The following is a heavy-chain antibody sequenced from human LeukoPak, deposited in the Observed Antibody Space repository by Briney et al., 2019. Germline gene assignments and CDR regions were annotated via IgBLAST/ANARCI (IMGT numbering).Heavy chain of an antibody. J-gene: IGHJ6*02. CDR3: ARKAWKSHDSGRGRMDV. Sequence: PGGSLRLSCAASGFTFSSYWMHWVRQAPGKGLVWVSRINSDGSSTSYADSVKGRFTISRDNAKNTLYLQMNSLRAEDTAVYYCARKAWKSHDSGRGRMDVWGQGTTVTVSS. D-gene: IGHD3-10*01. CDR1: GFTFSSYW. V-gene: IGHV3-74*01. CDR2: INSDGSST.